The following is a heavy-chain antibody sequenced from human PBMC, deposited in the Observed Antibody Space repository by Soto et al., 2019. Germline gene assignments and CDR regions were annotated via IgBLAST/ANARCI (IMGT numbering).Heavy chain of an antibody. V-gene: IGHV2-5*02. CDR3: ARRRSGYNWEVAHFDF. J-gene: IGHJ4*02. Sequence: QITLKESGPTLVKPTQALTLTCTFSGFSLSTSGVGVGWIRQPPGQALEWLGIAYWDDDNRYSPSLKRRFTVTQDTSRNPVVLTLPDMDPLDTATYYCARRRSGYNWEVAHFDFWGQGLLFTVSS. CDR1: GFSLSTSGVG. D-gene: IGHD3-3*01. CDR2: AYWDDDN.